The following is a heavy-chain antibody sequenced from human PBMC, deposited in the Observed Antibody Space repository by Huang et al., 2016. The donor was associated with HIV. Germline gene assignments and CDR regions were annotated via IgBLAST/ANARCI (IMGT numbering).Heavy chain of an antibody. V-gene: IGHV4-59*11. J-gene: IGHJ4*02. CDR1: GGSISTHY. CDR2: IDYSGST. Sequence: QVQLQESGPGLVKPSETLSLTCTVSGGSISTHYWGWIRQPPGKGLEWIGSIDYSGSTNYSPSLKRRVTILLDTSKNQFSLRVSSVTAADTAMYYCARDHHDFWRGYRRMYFFDHWGQGTLVTVSS. D-gene: IGHD3-3*01. CDR3: ARDHHDFWRGYRRMYFFDH.